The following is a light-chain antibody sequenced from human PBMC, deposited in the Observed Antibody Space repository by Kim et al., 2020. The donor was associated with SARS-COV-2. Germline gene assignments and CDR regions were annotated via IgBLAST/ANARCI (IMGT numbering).Light chain of an antibody. CDR1: NIEKRD. Sequence: VALGQTARMTCGGDNIEKRDVHWYQQRPGQAPILVIYRDSKRPSGIPERVSGSNSGNTATLTISRVQAGDEADYYCQVWDGRAVVFGGGTQLTVL. CDR2: RDS. CDR3: QVWDGRAVV. V-gene: IGLV3-9*01. J-gene: IGLJ2*01.